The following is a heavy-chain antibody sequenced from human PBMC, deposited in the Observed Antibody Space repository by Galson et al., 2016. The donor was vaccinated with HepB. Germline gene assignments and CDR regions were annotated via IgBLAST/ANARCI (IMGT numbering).Heavy chain of an antibody. Sequence: SLRLSCAGSGFTFDDYAMHWVRQAPGKGLEWVSGISWNSASIRYADSVKGRFTISRDNAKNSLYLQMNSLRPEDTALYYCAKDVWPDPLVFGWYLDLWGRGTLVTVSS. V-gene: IGHV3-9*01. J-gene: IGHJ2*01. D-gene: IGHD3-16*01. CDR3: AKDVWPDPLVFGWYLDL. CDR2: ISWNSASI. CDR1: GFTFDDYA.